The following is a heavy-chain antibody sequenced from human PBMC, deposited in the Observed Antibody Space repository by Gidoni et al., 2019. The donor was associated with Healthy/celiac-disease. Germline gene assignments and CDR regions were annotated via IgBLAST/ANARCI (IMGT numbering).Heavy chain of an antibody. V-gene: IGHV3-30-3*01. CDR3: ARERGEYFDY. J-gene: IGHJ4*02. D-gene: IGHD3-16*01. Sequence: QVQLVESGGGVVQPGRSLRLSCAAPGFTFSSYAMHWVRQAPGKGLEWVAVISYDGSNKYYADSVKGRFTISRDNSKNTLYLQMNSLRAEDTAVYYCARERGEYFDYWGQGTLVTVSS. CDR2: ISYDGSNK. CDR1: GFTFSSYA.